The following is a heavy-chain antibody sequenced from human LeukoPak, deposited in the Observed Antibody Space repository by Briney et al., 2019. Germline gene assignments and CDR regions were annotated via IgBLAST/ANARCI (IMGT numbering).Heavy chain of an antibody. CDR2: MWYDGSNE. CDR1: GFDFSTYG. J-gene: IGHJ3*02. CDR3: VRDLDQNDFWSGYWPDAADS. Sequence: PGGSLRLSCAASGFDFSTYGMHWVRQAPGKGLEWVALMWYDGSNEYYGDSVKGRFIISRDNSRNTLYLQMSSLRVEDTAVYYCVRDLDQNDFWSGYWPDAADSWGQGTMVFVFS. V-gene: IGHV3-33*01. D-gene: IGHD3-3*01.